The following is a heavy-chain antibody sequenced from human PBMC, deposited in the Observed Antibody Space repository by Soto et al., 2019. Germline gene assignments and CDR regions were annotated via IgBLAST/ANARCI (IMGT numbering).Heavy chain of an antibody. J-gene: IGHJ2*01. D-gene: IGHD3-3*01. CDR1: GGSISSGGYY. V-gene: IGHV4-31*03. CDR3: ARSDYDFWSGTGWYFDL. CDR2: IYYSGST. Sequence: QVQLQESGPGLVKPSQTLSLTCTVSGGSISSGGYYWSWIRQHPGKGLEWIGYIYYSGSTYYNPSLKSRVTISVDPSKNQFSLKLSSVTAADTAVYYCARSDYDFWSGTGWYFDLWGRGTLVTVSS.